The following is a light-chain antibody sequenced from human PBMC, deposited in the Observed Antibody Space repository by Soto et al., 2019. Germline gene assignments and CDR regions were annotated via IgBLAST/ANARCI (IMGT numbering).Light chain of an antibody. CDR1: SSDVGGYNY. V-gene: IGLV2-14*01. J-gene: IGLJ2*01. CDR2: DVS. CDR3: SSYTSSSTPYVV. Sequence: QSALTQPASVSGSPGQSITISCTGTSSDVGGYNYVSWYQQHPGKAPKLMIYDVSNRPSGVSNRFSVSKSGNTASLTISGLQAEDEADYYCSSYTSSSTPYVVFGGGTKLTV.